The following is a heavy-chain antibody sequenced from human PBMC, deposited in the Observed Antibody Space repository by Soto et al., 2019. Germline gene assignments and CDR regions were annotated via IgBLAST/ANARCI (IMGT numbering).Heavy chain of an antibody. V-gene: IGHV4-59*01. CDR1: GGSINNNY. CDR3: ARHTTGIQGLFDY. J-gene: IGHJ4*02. Sequence: SETPSLTCTVSGGSINNNYWDWIGQPPGKGLEWIGCVRYSVVTNYNPSLESRGTISVETSKNQFSLKLTSVTAADTAVYYCARHTTGIQGLFDYWGPGTLVTVS. D-gene: IGHD5-18*01. CDR2: VRYSVVT.